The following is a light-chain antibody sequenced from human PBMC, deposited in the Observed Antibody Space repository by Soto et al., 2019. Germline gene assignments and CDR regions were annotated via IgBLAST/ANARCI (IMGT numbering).Light chain of an antibody. V-gene: IGKV3-15*01. Sequence: EIVMTQSPATLSVSPGERATLSCRASQSVSSNLAWYQQKPGQAPRLLIYGASTRATGIPARFSGSGSGTEFTLNISSLQSEDFAVYYCQQYNNWLVAFGPGTKVDIK. CDR2: GAS. CDR1: QSVSSN. J-gene: IGKJ3*01. CDR3: QQYNNWLVA.